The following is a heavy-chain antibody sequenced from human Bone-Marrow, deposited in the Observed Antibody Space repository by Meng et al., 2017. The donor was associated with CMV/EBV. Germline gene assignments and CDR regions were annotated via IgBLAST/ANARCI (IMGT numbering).Heavy chain of an antibody. D-gene: IGHD3-16*01. V-gene: IGHV3-43D*03. J-gene: IGHJ4*02. CDR3: AKDIGGYFDY. CDR2: ISWDGGST. Sequence: WIRQAPGKGLEWVSLISWDGGSTYYADSVKGRFTISRDNSKNSLYLQMNSLRAEDTALYYCAKDIGGYFDYWGQGTLVTVSS.